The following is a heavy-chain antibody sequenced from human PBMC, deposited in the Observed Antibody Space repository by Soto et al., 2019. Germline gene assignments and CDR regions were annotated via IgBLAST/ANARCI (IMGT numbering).Heavy chain of an antibody. V-gene: IGHV3-48*02. D-gene: IGHD4-4*01. CDR3: ARERGNLNRFDP. Sequence: EVQLVESGGGLVQPGGSLRLSCAASGFTFSSYSMNWVRQAPGKGLEWGSNISSSSSTIYYADSVKGRFTISRDNAKNSLYQSIKRLRDEDTTVYYRARERGNLNRFDPWCAGTLVTVSS. CDR2: ISSSSSTI. J-gene: IGHJ5*02. CDR1: GFTFSSYS.